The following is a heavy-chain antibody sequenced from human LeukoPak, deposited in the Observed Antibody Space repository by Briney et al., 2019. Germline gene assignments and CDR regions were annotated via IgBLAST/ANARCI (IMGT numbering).Heavy chain of an antibody. CDR3: ASVQLERRRYFGY. J-gene: IGHJ4*02. CDR2: IRYDGSNK. CDR1: GFTFSSYG. V-gene: IGHV3-30*02. Sequence: GGSLRLSCAASGFTFSSYGMHWVRQAPGKGLEWVAFIRYDGSNKYYADSVKGRFTISRDNSKNTLYLQMNSLRAEDTAVYYCASVQLERRRYFGYWGQGTLVTVSS. D-gene: IGHD1-1*01.